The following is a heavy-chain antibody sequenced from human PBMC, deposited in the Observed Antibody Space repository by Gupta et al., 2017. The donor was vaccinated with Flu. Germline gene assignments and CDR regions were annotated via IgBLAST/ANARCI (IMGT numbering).Heavy chain of an antibody. V-gene: IGHV3-21*04. CDR3: AREPYAYHHLDV. J-gene: IGHJ6*04. D-gene: IGHD2-2*01. CDR2: ISTTETYR. Sequence: EVQLVESGGGMVKHGGSLRLACGGAGVLFNYQGLHLLHTAPGKGLEWGASISTTETYRDYADSVMGRFIISRDNAHNTSYLQMSSLRDEDTAVYYCAREPYAYHHLDVWGKGTTVIVSS. CDR1: GVLFNYQG.